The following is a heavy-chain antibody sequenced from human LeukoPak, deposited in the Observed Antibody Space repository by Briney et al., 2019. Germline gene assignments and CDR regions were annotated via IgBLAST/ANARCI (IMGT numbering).Heavy chain of an antibody. CDR3: ARYSYGPFDY. J-gene: IGHJ4*02. D-gene: IGHD5-18*01. V-gene: IGHV4-59*01. CDR1: GGSISSYY. Sequence: PSGTLSLTCSVSGGSISSYYWSWIRQPPGKGLEWIGYIYYSGSTNYNPSLKSRVTISVDTSKNQFSLKLSSVTAADTAVYYCARYSYGPFDYWGQGTLVTVSS. CDR2: IYYSGST.